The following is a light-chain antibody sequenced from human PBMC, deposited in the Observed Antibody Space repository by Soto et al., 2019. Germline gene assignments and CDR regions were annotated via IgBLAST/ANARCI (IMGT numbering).Light chain of an antibody. CDR2: DAS. CDR1: LTVSDKY. J-gene: IGKJ1*01. Sequence: VMTHSPGTLSLSPGERATLSCRSSLTVSDKYLAWYQQKAGQPPRLVMYDASIRASGIPDRFSASGSGTDCTLTISRLETEDVAVYYCQQYSASTLTFGQGTKVDI. CDR3: QQYSASTLT. V-gene: IGKV3-20*01.